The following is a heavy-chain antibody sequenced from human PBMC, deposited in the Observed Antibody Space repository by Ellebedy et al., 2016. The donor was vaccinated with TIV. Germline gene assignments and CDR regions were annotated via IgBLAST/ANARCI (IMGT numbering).Heavy chain of an antibody. CDR2: ISYDASDK. V-gene: IGHV3-30*18. CDR3: AKDRGSAWYWFVDY. Sequence: GESLKISXAASGFTFSNHAMHWVRQAPGKGLEWVAIISYDASDKYYADSVRGRFTISRDNSQNTVCLQMNSLRDEDTAVYYCAKDRGSAWYWFVDYWGQGTLVTVST. D-gene: IGHD6-19*01. J-gene: IGHJ4*02. CDR1: GFTFSNHA.